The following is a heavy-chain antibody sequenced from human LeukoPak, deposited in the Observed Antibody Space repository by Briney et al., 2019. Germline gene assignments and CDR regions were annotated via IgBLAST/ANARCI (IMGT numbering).Heavy chain of an antibody. CDR2: IRYDGSNK. D-gene: IGHD6-6*01. CDR3: AKAIHSSSSGVVDY. Sequence: GGSLRLSCAASGFIFSNYAMHWVRQAPGKGLELVTFIRYDGSNKYYAESVKGRFTISRDNSKNTLYLQMNSLRAEDTAVYYCAKAIHSSSSGVVDYWGQGTLVTVSS. V-gene: IGHV3-30*02. CDR1: GFIFSNYA. J-gene: IGHJ4*02.